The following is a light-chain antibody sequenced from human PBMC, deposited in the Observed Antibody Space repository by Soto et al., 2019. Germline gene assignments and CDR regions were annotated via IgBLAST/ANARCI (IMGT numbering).Light chain of an antibody. V-gene: IGKV3-11*01. J-gene: IGKJ4*01. CDR1: QSAPPP. Sequence: EIVLTQSPATLSLSPGERATLSCRASQSAPPPLASSPPKPGQAPRLLIYDASNRATGIPARFSGSGSGTDFTLTISSLEPEDFAVYYCQQRTIWPLTFGGGTKVEIK. CDR3: QQRTIWPLT. CDR2: DAS.